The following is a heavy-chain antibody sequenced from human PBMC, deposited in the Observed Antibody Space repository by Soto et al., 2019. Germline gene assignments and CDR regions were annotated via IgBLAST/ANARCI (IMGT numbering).Heavy chain of an antibody. CDR3: ARDAVMSGYFNPHYYGMDV. V-gene: IGHV1-18*01. CDR2: ISAYNGNT. J-gene: IGHJ6*02. CDR1: GYTFTSYG. Sequence: GASVKVSCKASGYTFTSYGISWVRQAPGQGLEWMGWISAYNGNTNYAQKLQGRVTMTTDTSTSTAYMELRSLRSDDTAVYYCARDAVMSGYFNPHYYGMDVWGQGTTVTVSS. D-gene: IGHD3-3*01.